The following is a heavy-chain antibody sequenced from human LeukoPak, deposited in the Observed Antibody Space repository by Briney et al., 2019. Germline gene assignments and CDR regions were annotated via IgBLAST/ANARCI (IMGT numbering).Heavy chain of an antibody. Sequence: GGSLRLSCAASGFSFSVSWMSWVRQAPGKGLEWVGRIKSKTDGGTTDYTAPVNGRFTISRDDSKNTLYLQMNSLKTEDTAVYYCTTDLAAMVRAVDYWGQGTLVTVSS. J-gene: IGHJ4*02. D-gene: IGHD5-18*01. CDR1: GFSFSVSW. CDR3: TTDLAAMVRAVDY. V-gene: IGHV3-15*01. CDR2: IKSKTDGGTT.